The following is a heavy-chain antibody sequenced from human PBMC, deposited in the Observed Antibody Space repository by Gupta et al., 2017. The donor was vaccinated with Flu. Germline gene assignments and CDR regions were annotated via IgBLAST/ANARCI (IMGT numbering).Heavy chain of an antibody. V-gene: IGHV2-70*01. D-gene: IGHD2-8*01. CDR3: ARNRMAPFYGMDV. J-gene: IGHJ6*02. Sequence: STSLKTRLTISKDTSKNQVVLTMTNMDPVDTATYYCARNRMAPFYGMDVWGQGTTVTVSS.